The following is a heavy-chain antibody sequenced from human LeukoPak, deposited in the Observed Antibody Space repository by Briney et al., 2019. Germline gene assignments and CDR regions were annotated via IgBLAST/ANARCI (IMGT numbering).Heavy chain of an antibody. CDR3: ARVGSSGYRYFDY. V-gene: IGHV4-34*01. CDR2: INHSGST. Sequence: PSETLSLTCAVYGGSFSGYYWSWIRQPPGKGLEWIGEINHSGSTNYNPSLKSRVTISVDTSKNQFSLKLSSVTAADTAVYYCARVGSSGYRYFDYWGQGTLVTVSS. J-gene: IGHJ4*02. D-gene: IGHD3-22*01. CDR1: GGSFSGYY.